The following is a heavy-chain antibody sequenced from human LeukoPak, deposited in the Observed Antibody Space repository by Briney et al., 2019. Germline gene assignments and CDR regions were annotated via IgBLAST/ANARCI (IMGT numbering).Heavy chain of an antibody. CDR3: ARGRGSSWYYYYGMDV. D-gene: IGHD6-13*01. J-gene: IGHJ6*02. CDR2: INHSGST. Sequence: SETLSLTCAVYGGSFSGYYWSWIRQPPGKGLEWIGEINHSGSTNYNPSLKSRVTISVDTSKNQFSLKLSSVTAADTAVYYWARGRGSSWYYYYGMDVWGQGTTVTVSS. CDR1: GGSFSGYY. V-gene: IGHV4-34*01.